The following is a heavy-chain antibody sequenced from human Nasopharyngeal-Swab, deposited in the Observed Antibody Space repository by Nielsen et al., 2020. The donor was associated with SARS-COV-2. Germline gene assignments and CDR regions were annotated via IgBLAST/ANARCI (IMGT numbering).Heavy chain of an antibody. D-gene: IGHD3-22*01. V-gene: IGHV3-48*04. CDR2: ISGSSSSM. CDR3: SKANYYDDY. J-gene: IGHJ4*02. Sequence: WIRQPPGKGLEWVSYISGSSSSMFCADSVRGRFTISRDNAKNSLYLQMNSLRAEDTAVYYCSKANYYDDYWGQGTLVTVSS.